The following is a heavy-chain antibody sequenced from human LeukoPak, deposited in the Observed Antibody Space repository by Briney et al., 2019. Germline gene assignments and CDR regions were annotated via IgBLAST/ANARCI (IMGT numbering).Heavy chain of an antibody. J-gene: IGHJ4*02. V-gene: IGHV1-18*01. Sequence: ASVKVSCKASGYTFTTYGINWVRQAPGQGLEWMGWISAYNGNTNYARKLRGRVTMTTDTSSTTAYMELRSLRSDDTAVYYCARDLVAATPGYFDYWGQGTLVTVSS. D-gene: IGHD2-15*01. CDR1: GYTFTTYG. CDR2: ISAYNGNT. CDR3: ARDLVAATPGYFDY.